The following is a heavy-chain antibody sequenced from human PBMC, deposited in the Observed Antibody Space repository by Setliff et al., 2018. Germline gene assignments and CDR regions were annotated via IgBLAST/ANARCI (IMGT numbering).Heavy chain of an antibody. V-gene: IGHV1-18*01. Sequence: VASVKVFCKASGYTFTSYGISWVRQAPGQGLEWMGWISAYNGNTNYAQKLQGRVTMTTDTSTSTAYMELRSLRSDDTAVYYCARDLVGYCSGGSCYDWDYWGQGTLVTVS. J-gene: IGHJ4*02. CDR1: GYTFTSYG. D-gene: IGHD2-15*01. CDR2: ISAYNGNT. CDR3: ARDLVGYCSGGSCYDWDY.